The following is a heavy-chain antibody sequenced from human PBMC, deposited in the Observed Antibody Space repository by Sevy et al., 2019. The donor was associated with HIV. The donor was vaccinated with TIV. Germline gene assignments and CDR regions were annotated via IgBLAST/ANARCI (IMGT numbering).Heavy chain of an antibody. CDR3: ARRGRDGYIINLTS. CDR1: GFTFSSYA. D-gene: IGHD3-16*01. CDR2: ISGSGGST. J-gene: IGHJ5*02. Sequence: GGSLRLSCAASGFTFSSYAMSWVRQAPGKGLEWVSAISGSGGSTYYADSVKGRFTISRDNSKNTLYLQMNSLRAEDTAVYYCARRGRDGYIINLTSWGQGTLVTVSS. V-gene: IGHV3-23*01.